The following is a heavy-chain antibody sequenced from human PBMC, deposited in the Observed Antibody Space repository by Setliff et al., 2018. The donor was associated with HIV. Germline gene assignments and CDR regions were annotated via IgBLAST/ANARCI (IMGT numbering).Heavy chain of an antibody. J-gene: IGHJ6*03. D-gene: IGHD3-10*01. CDR3: ASLDGSESPYIYYYYMDV. Sequence: SETLSLTCTVSGVSISSSSYYWGWIRQPPGKGLEWIGSIYYSGSTYYHPSLKRRAAISVDTSKNQISLKLSSVTAADTAVYYCASLDGSESPYIYYYYMDVWGKGTAVTVSS. CDR1: GVSISSSSYY. CDR2: IYYSGST. V-gene: IGHV4-39*01.